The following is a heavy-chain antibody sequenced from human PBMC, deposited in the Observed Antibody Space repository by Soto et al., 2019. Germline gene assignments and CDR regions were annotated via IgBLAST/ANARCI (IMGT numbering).Heavy chain of an antibody. D-gene: IGHD3-10*01. CDR3: ARDLEFRDGNISHLDY. J-gene: IGHJ4*02. Sequence: SVKISCKASGGTFRNHVFNWVRQAPGQGLEWMGGIIPIIGTPNYAQKFQGRVTITADASTNTVYLEVSSLRSQDTAVYYCARDLEFRDGNISHLDYWGKGTLVTVSS. V-gene: IGHV1-69*13. CDR1: GGTFRNHV. CDR2: IIPIIGTP.